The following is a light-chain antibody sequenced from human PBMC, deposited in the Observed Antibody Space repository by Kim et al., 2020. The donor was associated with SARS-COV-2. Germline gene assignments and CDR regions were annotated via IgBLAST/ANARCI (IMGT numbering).Light chain of an antibody. J-gene: IGLJ2*01. CDR1: KWGDKY. Sequence: VSTGQTASITCSGDKWGDKYACWYQQKPGQSPVLVIYQDSKRPSGIPERFSGSNSGNTATLTISGTQAMDEADYYCQAWDSSTGVFGGGTQLTVL. CDR2: QDS. CDR3: QAWDSSTGV. V-gene: IGLV3-1*01.